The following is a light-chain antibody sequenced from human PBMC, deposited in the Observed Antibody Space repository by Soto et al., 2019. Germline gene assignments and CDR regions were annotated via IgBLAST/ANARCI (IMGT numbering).Light chain of an antibody. J-gene: IGLJ3*02. V-gene: IGLV3-1*01. CDR1: KLGDKY. CDR2: QDN. CDR3: QAWDSSTGV. Sequence: SSELTQPVSVSVSPGQTASITCSGDKLGDKYAFWYQQKTGQSPVVVIYQDNKRPSGIPERFSGSNSGNTATLTISGTQPMDEADYYCQAWDSSTGVFGGGTKLTVL.